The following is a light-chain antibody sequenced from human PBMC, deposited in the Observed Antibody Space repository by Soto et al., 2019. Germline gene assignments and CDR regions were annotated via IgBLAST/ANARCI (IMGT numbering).Light chain of an antibody. V-gene: IGLV2-14*03. CDR3: SSHSSSSTLVV. Sequence: SALTQPASMSGSPGQSITISCTGTSSDVGGYNYVSWYRQHPGKAPKLMIYDVNNRPSGVSNRFSGSKSGNTASLTISGLQAEDEADYYCSSHSSSSTLVVFGGGTKLTV. CDR1: SSDVGGYNY. J-gene: IGLJ2*01. CDR2: DVN.